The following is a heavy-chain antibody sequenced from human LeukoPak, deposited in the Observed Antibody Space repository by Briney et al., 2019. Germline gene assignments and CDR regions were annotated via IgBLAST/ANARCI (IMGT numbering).Heavy chain of an antibody. CDR3: ARRDYYGAGSDRPPFDY. CDR1: RFTFSSYG. J-gene: IGHJ4*02. Sequence: GRSLRLSCAASRFTFSSYGMHWVRQAPGKGLERVAFIRYDGSNKYYADSVKGRFTISRDNSKNTLYLQMNSRRAEDTAVYYCARRDYYGAGSDRPPFDYWGEGTLVTVSS. CDR2: IRYDGSNK. V-gene: IGHV3-30*02. D-gene: IGHD3-10*01.